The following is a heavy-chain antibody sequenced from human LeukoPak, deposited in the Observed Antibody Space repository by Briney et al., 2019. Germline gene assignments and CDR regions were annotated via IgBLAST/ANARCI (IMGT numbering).Heavy chain of an antibody. CDR1: GFTFSSYA. V-gene: IGHV3-23*01. Sequence: PGGSLRLSCAASGFTFSSYAMSWVRQAPGKGLEWVSAISGRGDNTYYADSVKGRFTISRENSKNTLYLQMNSLRAEDTAVYYCARDHNYNFDYWGQGTLVTVSS. CDR2: ISGRGDNT. D-gene: IGHD1-1*01. J-gene: IGHJ4*02. CDR3: ARDHNYNFDY.